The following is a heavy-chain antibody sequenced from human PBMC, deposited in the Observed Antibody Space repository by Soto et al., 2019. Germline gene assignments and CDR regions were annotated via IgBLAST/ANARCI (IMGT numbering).Heavy chain of an antibody. D-gene: IGHD6-13*01. J-gene: IGHJ5*02. CDR3: AKAPLLSIAAAPRLDP. CDR2: ISGSGGST. CDR1: GFTFSSYA. V-gene: IGHV3-23*01. Sequence: GGSLRLSCAASGFTFSSYAMSWVRQAPGKGLEWVSAISGSGGSTYYADSVKGRFTISRDNSKNTLYLQMNSLRAEDTAVYYCAKAPLLSIAAAPRLDPWGQGTLVTVYS.